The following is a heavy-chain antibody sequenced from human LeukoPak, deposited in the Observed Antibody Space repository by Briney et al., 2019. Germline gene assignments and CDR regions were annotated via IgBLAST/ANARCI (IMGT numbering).Heavy chain of an antibody. J-gene: IGHJ4*02. CDR3: ARRASAYTHPFDY. CDR2: ISYDGSNK. CDR1: GFTFSSHA. V-gene: IGHV3-30*04. D-gene: IGHD3-16*01. Sequence: GGSLRLSCAASGFTFSSHAMHWVRQAPGQGLEWVALISYDGSNKYFADSVKGRFTISRDNSKNTLYLQMNSLRADDTAVYYCARRASAYTHPFDYWGQGTLVTVSS.